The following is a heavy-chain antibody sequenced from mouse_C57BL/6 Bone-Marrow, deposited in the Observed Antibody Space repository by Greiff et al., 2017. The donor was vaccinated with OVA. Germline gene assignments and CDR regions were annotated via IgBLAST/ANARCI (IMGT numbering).Heavy chain of an antibody. CDR2: INPNNGGT. J-gene: IGHJ4*01. CDR3: ARTHITTVAPDYYAMDY. Sequence: DVQLQPSGPELVTPGASVKISCTASGYTFTDYYMNWVKQSHGKSLEWIGDINPNNGGTSYNQQFKGKATLTVDKSSSTAYMELRSLTSEDSAVYYGARTHITTVAPDYYAMDYWGQGTSVTVSS. CDR1: GYTFTDYY. D-gene: IGHD1-1*01. V-gene: IGHV1-26*01.